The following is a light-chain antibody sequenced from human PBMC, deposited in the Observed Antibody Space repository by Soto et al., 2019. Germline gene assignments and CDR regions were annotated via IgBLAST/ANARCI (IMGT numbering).Light chain of an antibody. V-gene: IGKV1-39*01. CDR1: QTISNF. CDR3: QQSYSTPLT. J-gene: IGKJ4*01. Sequence: DIQMTQSPSSLSASIGDRATITCRASQTISNFLNWYQQKPGKAPELVIYAASSLQSGVPSRFSGSGSGTDFTLTISSLQPEDFATYYCQQSYSTPLTFGGGTKVEIQ. CDR2: AAS.